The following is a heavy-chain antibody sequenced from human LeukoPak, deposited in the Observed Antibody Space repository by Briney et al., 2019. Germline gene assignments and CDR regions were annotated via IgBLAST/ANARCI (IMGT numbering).Heavy chain of an antibody. J-gene: IGHJ4*02. V-gene: IGHV3-30*04. D-gene: IGHD5-12*01. CDR2: ISYDGSNK. Sequence: RAGGSLRLSCAASGFTFSSYAMHWVRQAPGKGLEWVAVISYDGSNKYYADSVKGRFTISRDNAKNTLYLQMNSLRAEDTAVYYCAKGMRGVATGRGDYFDYWGQGTLVTVSS. CDR1: GFTFSSYA. CDR3: AKGMRGVATGRGDYFDY.